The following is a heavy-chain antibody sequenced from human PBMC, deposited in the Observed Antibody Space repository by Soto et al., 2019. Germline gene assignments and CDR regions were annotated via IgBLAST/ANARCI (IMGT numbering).Heavy chain of an antibody. J-gene: IGHJ5*02. V-gene: IGHV5-51*01. CDR3: AREGHVENLGSNWFDP. Sequence: GESLKISCRGSGYTFSNHWIAWVRQTPGKGLEWMGIIYPGDSESRYSPSFQGQVTISVDKSITTAYLQWSSLKAADTAVYYCAREGHVENLGSNWFDPWGQGTLVTVSS. CDR1: GYTFSNHW. CDR2: IYPGDSES.